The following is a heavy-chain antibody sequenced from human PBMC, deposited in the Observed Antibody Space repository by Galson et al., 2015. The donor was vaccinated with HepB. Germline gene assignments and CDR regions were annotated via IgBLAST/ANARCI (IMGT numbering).Heavy chain of an antibody. D-gene: IGHD6-25*01. CDR3: AKDHDNKYSSEGGAFDI. Sequence: SLRLSCAASGFTFDDYAMHWVRQAPGKGLEWVSGISWNSGSIGYADSVKGRFTISRDNAKNSLYLQMNSLRAEDTALYYCAKDHDNKYSSEGGAFDIWGQGTMVTVSS. CDR1: GFTFDDYA. CDR2: ISWNSGSI. V-gene: IGHV3-9*01. J-gene: IGHJ3*02.